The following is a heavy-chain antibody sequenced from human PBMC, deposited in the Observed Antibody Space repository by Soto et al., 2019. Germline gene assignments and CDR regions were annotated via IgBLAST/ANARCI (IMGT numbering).Heavy chain of an antibody. CDR2: ISGSGGST. J-gene: IGHJ4*02. CDR3: AKDYDDRGSYYEGGVFDY. D-gene: IGHD1-26*01. V-gene: IGHV3-23*01. CDR1: GFTFSSYA. Sequence: GGSLRLSCAASGFTFSSYAMSWVRQAPGKGLEWVSAISGSGGSTYYADSVKGRFTISRDNSKNTLYLQMNSLRAEDTAVYYCAKDYDDRGSYYEGGVFDYWGQGTLVTVSS.